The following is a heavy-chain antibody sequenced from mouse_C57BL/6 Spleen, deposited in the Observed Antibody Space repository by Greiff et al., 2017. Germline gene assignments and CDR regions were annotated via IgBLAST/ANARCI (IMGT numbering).Heavy chain of an antibody. CDR2: IWRGGST. CDR1: GFSLTSYG. V-gene: IGHV2-5*01. CDR3: AKKGYSNYWYFDV. Sequence: QVQLKQSGPGLVQPSQSLSITCTVSGFSLTSYGVHWVRQSPGKGLEWLGVIWRGGSTDYNAAFMSRLSITKDNSKGQVFFKMNSLQADDTAIYYCAKKGYSNYWYFDVWGTGTTVTVSS. J-gene: IGHJ1*03. D-gene: IGHD2-5*01.